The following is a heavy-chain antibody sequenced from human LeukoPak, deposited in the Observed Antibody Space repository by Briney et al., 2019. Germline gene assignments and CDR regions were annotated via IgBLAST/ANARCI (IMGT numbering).Heavy chain of an antibody. CDR1: GGSISSSNYY. CDR3: TRGIAAAGSPSAEYFQH. V-gene: IGHV4-39*07. CDR2: VYYSGST. D-gene: IGHD6-13*01. Sequence: SETLSLTCTVSGGSISSSNYYWGWIRQPPGKGLESIGIVYYSGSTYYNTPLKSRVTISVDTSKNQFSLKLSSVTAADTAVYYCTRGIAAAGSPSAEYFQHWGQGTLVTVSS. J-gene: IGHJ1*01.